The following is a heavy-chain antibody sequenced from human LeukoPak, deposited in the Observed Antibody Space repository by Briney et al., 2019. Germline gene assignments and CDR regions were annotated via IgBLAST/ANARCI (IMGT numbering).Heavy chain of an antibody. CDR1: GFTFSSYN. CDR2: ITSSSSTI. Sequence: GGSLRLSCAASGFTFSSYNMNWVRQAPGKGLEWVSYITSSSSTIYYADFVKGRFTISRDNAKNPLYLQMNSLKAEDTAVYYCTRDLGTPAYYYDSSGYFDYWGQGTLVTVSS. V-gene: IGHV3-48*04. J-gene: IGHJ4*02. D-gene: IGHD3-22*01. CDR3: TRDLGTPAYYYDSSGYFDY.